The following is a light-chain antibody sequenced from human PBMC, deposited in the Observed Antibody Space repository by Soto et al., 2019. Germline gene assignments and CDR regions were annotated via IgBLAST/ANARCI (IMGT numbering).Light chain of an antibody. CDR1: QSVGSNY. CDR2: GAS. J-gene: IGKJ1*01. V-gene: IGKV3-20*01. Sequence: EIVLTQSPGTLSLSPGERATLSCRASQSVGSNYLAWYQQKPGQAPRLLIYGASSRATGIPDRFSGSGSGTDFTLTISRLEPEDFAVYYCQQYGSSPRTFGQGAKVEGK. CDR3: QQYGSSPRT.